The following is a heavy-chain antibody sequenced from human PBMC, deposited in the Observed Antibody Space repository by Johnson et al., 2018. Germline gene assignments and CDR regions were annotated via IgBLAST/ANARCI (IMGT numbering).Heavy chain of an antibody. V-gene: IGHV3-21*01. CDR2: LSSSSSYI. CDR1: GFTFSSYS. J-gene: IGHJ3*02. Sequence: VQLVESGGGLVKPGGSLRLSCAASGFTFSSYSMNWVRQAPGKGLEWVSSLSSSSSYIYYADSVKGRFPISRHNAKNSLYLQMHSLRAEDTAVVYWARDDLGDSSGYRAGLDAFDIWGQGTMVTVSS. CDR3: ARDDLGDSSGYRAGLDAFDI. D-gene: IGHD3-22*01.